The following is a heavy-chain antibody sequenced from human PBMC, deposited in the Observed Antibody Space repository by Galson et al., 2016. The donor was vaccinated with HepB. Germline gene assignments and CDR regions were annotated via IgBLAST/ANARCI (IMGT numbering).Heavy chain of an antibody. CDR3: AREGATSIGGFGY. V-gene: IGHV1-46*01. CDR2: INPSGGST. CDR1: GYTFTSYY. Sequence: SVKVSCKASGYTFTSYYMHWVRQAPGQGLEWMGIINPSGGSTSYAQNFQGRVTMTRDTSTSTVYMELSSLRSEVSAMYYCAREGATSIGGFGYWGQGTLVTVSS. J-gene: IGHJ4*02. D-gene: IGHD1-26*01.